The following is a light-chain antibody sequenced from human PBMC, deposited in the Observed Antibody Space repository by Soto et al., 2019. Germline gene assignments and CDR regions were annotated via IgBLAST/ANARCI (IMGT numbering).Light chain of an antibody. CDR2: LNRDGSH. CDR1: RGHSKYA. J-gene: IGLJ2*01. CDR3: QTWGTGIVI. V-gene: IGLV4-69*01. Sequence: QLVLTQSPSAAASLGASVKLTCTLRRGHSKYAIAWLRQQPEQGRRYLMKLNRDGSHSKGDGIPNRFSGSSSGAERYLTISSLQSEDEADYYCQTWGTGIVIFGGGTKVTV.